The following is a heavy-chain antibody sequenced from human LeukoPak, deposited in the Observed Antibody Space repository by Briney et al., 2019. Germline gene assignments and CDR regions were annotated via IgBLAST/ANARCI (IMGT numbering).Heavy chain of an antibody. J-gene: IGHJ4*02. CDR2: INPNSGGT. CDR3: ARGPGYDFWSGYYRVEYYFDY. CDR1: GYTFTGYY. Sequence: GASVKVSCKASGYTFTGYYIHWVRQAPGQGLEWMGWINPNSGGTNYAQKFQGRVTMTRDTSISTAYMELSRLRSDDTAVYYCARGPGYDFWSGYYRVEYYFDYWGQGTLVTVSS. V-gene: IGHV1-2*02. D-gene: IGHD3-3*01.